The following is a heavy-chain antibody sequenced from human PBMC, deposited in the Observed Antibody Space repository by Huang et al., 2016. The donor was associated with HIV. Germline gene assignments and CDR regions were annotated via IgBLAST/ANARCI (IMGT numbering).Heavy chain of an antibody. CDR2: IYYSGST. CDR1: GGSISSGGYY. CDR3: ARVRGARPTTPSFFDY. J-gene: IGHJ4*02. Sequence: QVQLQESGPGMVKPSQTLSLTCTVSGGSISSGGYYWSWIRQPPGKGLEWIGYIYYSGSTYYNPSRKSRVIISVDTSKNQFSLKLSSVTAADTAVYCCARVRGARPTTPSFFDYWGQGTLVTVSS. V-gene: IGHV4-30-4*08. D-gene: IGHD2-15*01.